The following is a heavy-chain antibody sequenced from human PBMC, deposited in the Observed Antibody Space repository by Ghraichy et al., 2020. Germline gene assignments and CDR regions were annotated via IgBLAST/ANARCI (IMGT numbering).Heavy chain of an antibody. J-gene: IGHJ5*02. V-gene: IGHV3-23*01. CDR1: GFTFSSYA. Sequence: GESLNISCAASGFTFSSYAMSWVRQAPGKGLEWVSAISGSGGSTYYADSVKGRFTISRDNSKNTLYLQMNSLRAEDTAVYYCAKDITIFGVVIGPYNWFDPWGQGTLVTVSS. CDR2: ISGSGGST. D-gene: IGHD3-3*01. CDR3: AKDITIFGVVIGPYNWFDP.